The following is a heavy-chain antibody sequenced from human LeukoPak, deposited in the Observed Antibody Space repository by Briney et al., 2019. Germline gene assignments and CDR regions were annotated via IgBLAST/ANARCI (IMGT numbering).Heavy chain of an antibody. Sequence: ASVKVSCKASGYTFTGYYMHWVRQAPGQGLEWMGWINPNSGGTNYAQKFQGRVTMTRDTSISTVYMELSSLRSEDTAVYYCARAWELLQPFDYWGQGTLVTVSS. V-gene: IGHV1-2*02. CDR3: ARAWELLQPFDY. D-gene: IGHD1-26*01. CDR2: INPNSGGT. J-gene: IGHJ4*02. CDR1: GYTFTGYY.